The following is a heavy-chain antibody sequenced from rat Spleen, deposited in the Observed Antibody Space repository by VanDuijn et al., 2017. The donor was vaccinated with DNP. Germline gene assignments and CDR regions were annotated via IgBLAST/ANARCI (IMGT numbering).Heavy chain of an antibody. V-gene: IGHV5S23*01. CDR3: ARPDY. Sequence: EVQLVESGGGLVQPGRSLKVSCAASGFTFSDYNMAWVRQAPKKGLEWVATINTGGGNTYYRDSVKGRFTVSRDNAKSTLYLQMDSLRSEDTATYYCARPDYWGQGTLVTVSS. CDR1: GFTFSDYN. J-gene: IGHJ3*01. CDR2: INTGGGNT.